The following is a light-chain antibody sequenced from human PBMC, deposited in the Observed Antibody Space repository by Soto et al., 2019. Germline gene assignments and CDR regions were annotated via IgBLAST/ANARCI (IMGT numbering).Light chain of an antibody. CDR1: RSDIGAGYD. CDR2: GNT. V-gene: IGLV1-40*01. CDR3: QSFDTTLSVL. Sequence: QSVLTQPPSVSGAPGERIIISCTGSRSDIGAGYDVNWYQQLPGTAPKRVIFGNTNRPSGVPDRFSGARSGTSASLVITGLQADDEGDYYCQSFDTTLSVLFGGGTKVTVL. J-gene: IGLJ2*01.